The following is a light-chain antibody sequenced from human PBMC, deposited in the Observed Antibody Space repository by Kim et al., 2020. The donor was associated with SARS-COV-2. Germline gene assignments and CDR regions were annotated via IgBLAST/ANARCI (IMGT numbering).Light chain of an antibody. J-gene: IGKJ1*01. CDR2: SVS. V-gene: IGKV3-20*01. CDR3: QHYGSSSRT. Sequence: EIVLTQSPGTLSLSPGERATLSCRTSQRVSSNYLAWYQQKPGQSPRLLIYSVSTRATGIPDRFSGSGSGTDFTLTISGLEPEDFAVYYCQHYGSSSRTFGHGTKVDIK. CDR1: QRVSSNY.